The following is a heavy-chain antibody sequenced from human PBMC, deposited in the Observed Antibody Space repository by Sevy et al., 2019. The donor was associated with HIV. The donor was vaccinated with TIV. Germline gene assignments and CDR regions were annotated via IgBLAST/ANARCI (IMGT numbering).Heavy chain of an antibody. CDR2: ISYDGSNK. Sequence: GGSLRLSCAASGFTFSSYGMHWVRQAPGKGLEWEAVISYDGSNKYYADSVKGRFTISRDNSKNTLYLQMNSLRAEDTAVYYCAKGVPDTIFGIGALGYWGQGTLVTVSS. CDR3: AKGVPDTIFGIGALGY. V-gene: IGHV3-30*18. D-gene: IGHD3-3*01. CDR1: GFTFSSYG. J-gene: IGHJ4*02.